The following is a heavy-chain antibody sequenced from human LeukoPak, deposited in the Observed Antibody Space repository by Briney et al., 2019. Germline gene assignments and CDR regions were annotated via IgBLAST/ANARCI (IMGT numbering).Heavy chain of an antibody. V-gene: IGHV1-46*01. CDR3: ARDHSTGGN. D-gene: IGHD2-8*02. CDR1: GYTFSSFY. CDR2: INPTGGST. J-gene: IGHJ4*02. Sequence: ASVKVSCKASGYTFSSFYMHWVRQAPGPGLEWMGIINPTGGSTSYAQKFQGRVTMTTDTSTSTVYMELSSLRSEDTAVYYCARDHSTGGNWGQGTLVTVSS.